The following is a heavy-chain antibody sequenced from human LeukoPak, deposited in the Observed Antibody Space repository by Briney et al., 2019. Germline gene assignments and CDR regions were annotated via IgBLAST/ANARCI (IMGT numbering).Heavy chain of an antibody. D-gene: IGHD5-18*01. J-gene: IGHJ4*02. V-gene: IGHV3-48*02. CDR2: ISYNSGTI. CDR3: ARDSGYSYADDY. CDR1: GFTFRSYA. Sequence: GGSLRLSCAASGFTFRSYAMQWVRPATGKGLEWVSYISYNSGTIFYADSVKGRFTISRDNAKDSLYLQMSSLRDEDTPVYYCARDSGYSYADDYWGQGTLVTVSS.